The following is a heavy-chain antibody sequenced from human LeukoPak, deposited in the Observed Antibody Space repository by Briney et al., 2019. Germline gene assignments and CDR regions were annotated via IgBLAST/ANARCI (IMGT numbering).Heavy chain of an antibody. Sequence: SETLSLTCTVSGGSISSYYWSWIRQPPGKGLEWIGYIYYSGSTNYNPSLKSRVTISVDTSKNQFSLKLSSVTAADTAVYYCARHVRTPLPAWDPYYFDYWGQGTLVTVSS. CDR2: IYYSGST. CDR3: ARHVRTPLPAWDPYYFDY. V-gene: IGHV4-59*08. CDR1: GGSISSYY. D-gene: IGHD1-26*01. J-gene: IGHJ4*02.